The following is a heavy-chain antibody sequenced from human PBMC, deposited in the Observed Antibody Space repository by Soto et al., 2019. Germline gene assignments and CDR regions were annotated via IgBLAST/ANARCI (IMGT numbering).Heavy chain of an antibody. CDR2: ISYDGSNK. D-gene: IGHD6-13*01. V-gene: IGHV3-30*18. CDR1: GFTFSSYG. Sequence: GGSLRLSCAASGFTFSSYGMHWVRQAPGKGLEWVAVISYDGSNKYHADSVKGRFTISRDNSKNTLYLQMNSLRAEDTAVYYCAKAGRYSSSPLDYWGQGTLVTVSS. CDR3: AKAGRYSSSPLDY. J-gene: IGHJ4*02.